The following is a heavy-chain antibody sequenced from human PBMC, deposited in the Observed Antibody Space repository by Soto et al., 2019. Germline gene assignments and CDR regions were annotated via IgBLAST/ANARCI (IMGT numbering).Heavy chain of an antibody. Sequence: GASVKVSCKASGYTFTSYVIHCVSQAPGQRLEWMGWIIPILGIANYAQKFQGRVTITRDTSASTAYMELSSLRSKDTFVYYCAISNIAAPPSGLDVWAQGTTVPVSS. J-gene: IGHJ6*02. CDR1: GYTFTSYV. V-gene: IGHV1-3*01. CDR3: AISNIAAPPSGLDV. CDR2: IIPILGIA. D-gene: IGHD6-13*01.